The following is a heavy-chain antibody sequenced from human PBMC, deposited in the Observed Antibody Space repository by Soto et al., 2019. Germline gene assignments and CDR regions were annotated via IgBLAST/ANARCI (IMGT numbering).Heavy chain of an antibody. V-gene: IGHV3-74*01. D-gene: IGHD2-15*01. J-gene: IGHJ4*02. CDR1: GFTFSSYW. CDR2: INSDVSST. Sequence: EVQLVESGGGLVQPGGSLRLSCAASGFTFSSYWMHWVRQAPGKGLVWVSRINSDVSSTSYADSVKGRFTISRDNAKNTLHLQMNSLRAEDTAVYYCVRTSLVVAAATREDYWGQGTLVTVSS. CDR3: VRTSLVVAAATREDY.